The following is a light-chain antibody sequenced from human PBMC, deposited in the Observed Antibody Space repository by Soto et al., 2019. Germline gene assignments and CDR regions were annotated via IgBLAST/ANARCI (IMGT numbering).Light chain of an antibody. J-gene: IGLJ2*01. CDR3: SSFAGRNNVV. V-gene: IGLV2-8*01. CDR2: EVS. CDR1: RSDVGGYNY. Sequence: QSALTQPPSASGSPGQSVTISCTGTRSDVGGYNYVSWYQQHPGKAPKLMIYEVSRRPSGVPDRFSGSKSGNTASLTVSGLQAEDEADYYCSSFAGRNNVVFGGGTKLTVL.